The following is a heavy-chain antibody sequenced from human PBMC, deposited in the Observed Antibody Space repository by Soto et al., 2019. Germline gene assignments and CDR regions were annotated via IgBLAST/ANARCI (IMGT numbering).Heavy chain of an antibody. CDR3: ARDDRSVSGVVTLDH. J-gene: IGHJ4*02. CDR1: GYSFKNYA. Sequence: VASVKVSCKATGYSFKNYAVHWVLQAPGQRLEWMGFTNEGSGNTRFSQKFQGRISITRDTSASTVYLDLSSLTSEDTAIYYCARDDRSVSGVVTLDHWGPGTLVTVSS. V-gene: IGHV1-3*01. CDR2: TNEGSGNT. D-gene: IGHD3-3*01.